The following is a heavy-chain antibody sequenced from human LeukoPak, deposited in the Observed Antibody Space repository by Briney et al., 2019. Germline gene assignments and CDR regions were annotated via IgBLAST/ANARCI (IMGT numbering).Heavy chain of an antibody. CDR1: GSTVSSNY. CDR2: IYSGGST. V-gene: IGHV3-66*02. J-gene: IGHJ3*02. D-gene: IGHD2/OR15-2a*01. Sequence: GGSLRLSCAASGSTVSSNYMSWVRQAPGKGLEWVSVIYSGGSTYYADSVKGRFTISRDNSKNTLYLQMNSLRAEDTAVYYCARGFRIAHDAFDIWGQGTMVTVSS. CDR3: ARGFRIAHDAFDI.